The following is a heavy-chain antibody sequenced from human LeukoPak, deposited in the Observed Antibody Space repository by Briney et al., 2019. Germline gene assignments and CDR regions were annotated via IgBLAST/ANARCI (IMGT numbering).Heavy chain of an antibody. CDR3: AKGYSYYDFWSGYPEGDSYYFDY. V-gene: IGHV3-30*18. J-gene: IGHJ4*02. D-gene: IGHD3-3*01. CDR1: GFTFSSYG. Sequence: GRSLRLSCAASGFTFSSYGMHWVRQAPGKGLEWVAVISYDGSNKYYADSVKGRFTISSDNSKNTLYLQMNSLRAEDTAVYYCAKGYSYYDFWSGYPEGDSYYFDYWGQGTLVTVSS. CDR2: ISYDGSNK.